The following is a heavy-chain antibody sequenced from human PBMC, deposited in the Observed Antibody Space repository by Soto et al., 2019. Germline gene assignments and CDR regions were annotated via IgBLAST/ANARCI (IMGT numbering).Heavy chain of an antibody. V-gene: IGHV4-31*03. CDR2: IFHSGST. J-gene: IGHJ5*02. D-gene: IGHD2-15*01. CDR1: GDSISNGGFY. CDR3: ARGGIAGHWFDP. Sequence: QVQLLESGPGLVKPSQTLSLTCTVSGDSISNGGFYYSWIRQHPGQGLEWVGYIFHSGSTLSNPSLRSRVTLSADTSKNQLFLKLTSVTAADTAVYYCARGGIAGHWFDPWGQGTLVTVSA.